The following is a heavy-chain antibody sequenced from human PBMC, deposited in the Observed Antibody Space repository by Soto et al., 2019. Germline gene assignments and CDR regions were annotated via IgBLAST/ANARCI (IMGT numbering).Heavy chain of an antibody. CDR3: ARDPLPNNYYYGMDV. Sequence: ASVTVSCQASGYTFTSYGISWVRQAPGQGLEWMGWISAYNGNTNYAQKLQGRVTMTTDTSTSTAYMELRSLRSDDTAVYYCARDPLPNNYYYGMDVWGQGTTVTVSS. V-gene: IGHV1-18*01. CDR2: ISAYNGNT. CDR1: GYTFTSYG. J-gene: IGHJ6*02.